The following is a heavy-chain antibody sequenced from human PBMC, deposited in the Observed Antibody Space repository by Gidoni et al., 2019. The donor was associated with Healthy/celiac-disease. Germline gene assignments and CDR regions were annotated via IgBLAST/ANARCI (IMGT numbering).Heavy chain of an antibody. J-gene: IGHJ4*02. V-gene: IGHV1-69*01. CDR3: ERDVSSHYKVFDY. Sequence: QVQLVQSGAEVKKPGSSVKVSCKASGGTFSSYAISWVRQAPGQGLEWMGGIITILGTANYAQECQGRVTITADESTSTDYMELSSLRSEDTAVYYCERDVSSHYKVFDYWGQGTLVTVSS. CDR1: GGTFSSYA. D-gene: IGHD3-10*01. CDR2: IITILGTA.